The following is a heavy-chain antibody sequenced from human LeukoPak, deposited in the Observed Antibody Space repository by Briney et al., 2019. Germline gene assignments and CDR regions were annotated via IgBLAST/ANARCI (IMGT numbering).Heavy chain of an antibody. CDR2: ISSGSSYT. Sequence: GGSLRLSCAASGFTLSNYWMHWIRQAPGKGLEWVSYISSGSSYTKYADSVKGRFTISRDNAKNSLYLQMSSLRPEDTAVYYCARGGDCSGGSCYRYWGQGTQVTVSS. CDR3: ARGGDCSGGSCYRY. V-gene: IGHV3-11*05. D-gene: IGHD2-15*01. CDR1: GFTLSNYW. J-gene: IGHJ4*02.